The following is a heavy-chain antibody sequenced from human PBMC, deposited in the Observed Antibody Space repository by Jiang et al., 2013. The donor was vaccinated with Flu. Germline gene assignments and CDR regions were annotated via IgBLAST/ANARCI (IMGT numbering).Heavy chain of an antibody. Sequence: SGAEVKKPGSSVKVSCKASGYTLSTYSMTWVRQAPGQGLEWMGRIIPVNGIANYTQKFQGRLTMTADKSTNTAYMELSSLRSDDTAVYYCARVPYYDFWTGYGRGHWFFDLWGRGTLVIVSS. V-gene: IGHV1-69*04. CDR1: GYTLSTYS. CDR3: ARVPYYDFWTGYGRGHWFFDL. CDR2: IIPVNGIA. D-gene: IGHD3-3*01. J-gene: IGHJ2*01.